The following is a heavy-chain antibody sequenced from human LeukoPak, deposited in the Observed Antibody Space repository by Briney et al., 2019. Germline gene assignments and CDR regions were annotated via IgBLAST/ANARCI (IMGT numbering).Heavy chain of an antibody. D-gene: IGHD6-25*01. J-gene: IGHJ6*02. V-gene: IGHV1-2*02. CDR2: INPNSGGT. CDR1: GYTFTGYY. CDR3: ARDLTASRPNDYYYYGMDV. Sequence: ASVKVSCKASGYTFTGYYMRWVRQAPGQGLEWTGWINPNSGGTNYAQKFQGRVTMTRDTSISTAYMELSRLRSDDTAVYYCARDLTASRPNDYYYYGMDVWGQGTTVTVSS.